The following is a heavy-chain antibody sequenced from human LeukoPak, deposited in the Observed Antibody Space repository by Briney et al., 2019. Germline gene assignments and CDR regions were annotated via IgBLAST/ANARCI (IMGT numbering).Heavy chain of an antibody. V-gene: IGHV4-59*01. CDR1: GGSISSYY. D-gene: IGHD2-15*01. Sequence: SETLSLTCTVSGGSISSYYWSWIRRPPGKGLEWIGYIYYSGSTNYNPSLKSRVTISVDTSKNQFSLKLSSVTAADTAVYYCAREICSGGSCYFDYWGQGTLVTVSS. J-gene: IGHJ4*02. CDR2: IYYSGST. CDR3: AREICSGGSCYFDY.